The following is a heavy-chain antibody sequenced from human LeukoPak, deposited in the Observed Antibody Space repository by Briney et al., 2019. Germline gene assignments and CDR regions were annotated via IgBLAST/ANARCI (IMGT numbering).Heavy chain of an antibody. V-gene: IGHV3-48*01. CDR2: ISSSSSTI. CDR3: AREVGDCSGGSCYRYFDY. D-gene: IGHD2-15*01. J-gene: IGHJ4*02. Sequence: GGSLRLSCAASGFTFSSYSMNWVRQAPGKGLEWVSYISSSSSTIYYADSVKGRFTISRDNAKNSLYLQMNSLRAEDTAVYYCAREVGDCSGGSCYRYFDYWGQGTLVTVSS. CDR1: GFTFSSYS.